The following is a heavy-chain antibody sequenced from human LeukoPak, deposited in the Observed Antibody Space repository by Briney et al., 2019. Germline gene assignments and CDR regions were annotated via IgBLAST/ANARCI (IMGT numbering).Heavy chain of an antibody. V-gene: IGHV1-18*01. Sequence: ASVKVSCKASGYTFTSYHISWVRQAPGQGLEWMGWISAHNGNTNYAQKLQGRVTMTTDTSTSTAYMELRSLRSDDTAVYYCARAAIVGATPRYFDYWGQGTLVTVSS. D-gene: IGHD1-26*01. J-gene: IGHJ4*02. CDR2: ISAHNGNT. CDR1: GYTFTSYH. CDR3: ARAAIVGATPRYFDY.